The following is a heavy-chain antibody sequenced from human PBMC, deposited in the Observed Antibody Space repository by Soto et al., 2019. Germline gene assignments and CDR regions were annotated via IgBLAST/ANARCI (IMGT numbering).Heavy chain of an antibody. CDR1: GYTFRSSG. J-gene: IGHJ6*02. Sequence: SVKVSFKASGYTFRSSGFTWVRQAPGQGLEWVGWISAYSGDTRYAADFQGRLTLTTDTSTTTAYMELTGLTSDDTAVYYCARDTYSSTSFINYTHFGLDVWGQGTTVTVSS. V-gene: IGHV1-18*01. CDR2: ISAYSGDT. CDR3: ARDTYSSTSFINYTHFGLDV. D-gene: IGHD6-19*01.